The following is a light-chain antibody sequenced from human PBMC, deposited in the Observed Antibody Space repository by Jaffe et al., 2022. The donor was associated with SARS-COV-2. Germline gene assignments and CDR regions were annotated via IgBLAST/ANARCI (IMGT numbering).Light chain of an antibody. J-gene: IGKJ1*01. Sequence: DIQMTQSPSSLSASVGDRVTITCRASQSISSSLNWYQQKPGRAPKLLIFAASSLQSGVPSRFSGSGSGTDFTLTISSLQPEDFATYYCQQSYSMRTFGQGTKVEIK. V-gene: IGKV1-39*01. CDR2: AAS. CDR1: QSISSS. CDR3: QQSYSMRT.